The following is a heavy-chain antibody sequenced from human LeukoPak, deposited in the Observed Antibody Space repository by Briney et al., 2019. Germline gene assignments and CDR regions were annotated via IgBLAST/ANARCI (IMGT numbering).Heavy chain of an antibody. CDR3: AKGGQYSSSSGFGY. Sequence: GGSLRLSCAASGFTVSTNYMSWVRQAPGKGLEWVSVIYSDGRTYYADSVKGRFTISRDNSKNTLYLQMNSLRAEDTAVYYCAKGGQYSSSSGFGYWGQGTLVTVSS. V-gene: IGHV3-53*01. D-gene: IGHD6-6*01. CDR1: GFTVSTNY. J-gene: IGHJ4*02. CDR2: IYSDGRT.